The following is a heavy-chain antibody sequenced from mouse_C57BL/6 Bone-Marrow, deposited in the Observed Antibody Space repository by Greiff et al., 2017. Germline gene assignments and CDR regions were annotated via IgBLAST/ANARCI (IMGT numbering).Heavy chain of an antibody. CDR2: IWSGGST. V-gene: IGHV2-2*01. J-gene: IGHJ3*01. CDR3: ARGDSSGAWFAY. D-gene: IGHD3-2*02. CDR1: GFSLTSYG. Sequence: QVQLQQSGPGLVQPSQSLSITCTVSGFSLTSYGVHWVRQSPGKGLEWLGVIWSGGSTDYNAAFISSLSISKDNSKSQVFFKMNSLQAADTAIYYCARGDSSGAWFAYWGQGTLVTVSA.